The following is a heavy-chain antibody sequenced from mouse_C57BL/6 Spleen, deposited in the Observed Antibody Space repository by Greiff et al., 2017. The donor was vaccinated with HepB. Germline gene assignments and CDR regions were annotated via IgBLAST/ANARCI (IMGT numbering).Heavy chain of an antibody. CDR3: ASTMVTTGDFDY. Sequence: VQLQQPGAELVKPGASVKMSCKASGYTFTSYWITWVKQRPGQGLEWIGDIYPGSGSTNYNEKFKSKATLTVDTSSSTAYMQLSSLTSEDSAVYYCASTMVTTGDFDYWGQGTTLTVSS. J-gene: IGHJ2*01. CDR2: IYPGSGST. V-gene: IGHV1-55*01. CDR1: GYTFTSYW. D-gene: IGHD2-2*01.